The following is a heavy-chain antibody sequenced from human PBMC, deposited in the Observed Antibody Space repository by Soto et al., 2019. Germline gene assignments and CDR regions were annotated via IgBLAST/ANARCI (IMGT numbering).Heavy chain of an antibody. CDR3: ARWKSGYDILTGGWFDP. J-gene: IGHJ5*02. CDR2: ISAYNGNT. Sequence: GASVKVSCKASGYTFTSYGISWVRQAPGQGLEWMGWISAYNGNTNYAQKLQGRVTMTTDTSTGTAYMELRSLRSDDTAVYYCARWKSGYDILTGGWFDPWGQGTLVTVYS. V-gene: IGHV1-18*01. D-gene: IGHD3-9*01. CDR1: GYTFTSYG.